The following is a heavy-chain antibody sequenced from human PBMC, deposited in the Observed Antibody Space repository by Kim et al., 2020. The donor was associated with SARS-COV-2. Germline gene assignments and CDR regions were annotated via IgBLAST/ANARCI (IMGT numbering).Heavy chain of an antibody. CDR3: ARGAGPGAWFDP. J-gene: IGHJ5*02. V-gene: IGHV4-61*01. CDR1: GGSVSSGSYY. CDR2: IYYSGST. D-gene: IGHD6-13*01. Sequence: SETLSLTCTVSGGSVSSGSYYWSWIRQPPGKGLGWIGYIYYSGSTNYNPSLKSRVTISVDTSKNQFSLKLSSVTAADTAVYYCARGAGPGAWFDPWGQGTLVTVSS.